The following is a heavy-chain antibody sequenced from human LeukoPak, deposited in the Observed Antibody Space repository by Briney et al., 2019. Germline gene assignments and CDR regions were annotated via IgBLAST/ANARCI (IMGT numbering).Heavy chain of an antibody. V-gene: IGHV4-4*09. CDR1: GGSISSYY. J-gene: IGHJ5*02. CDR2: IYASGST. CDR3: ARHGSVRSPLGP. D-gene: IGHD3-10*01. Sequence: SETLSLTCSVSGGSISSYYWSWIRQPPGPVLERIGYIYASGSTNYNPSLKSRVTISVDTSKYQFSLNLISVTAADTAVYYCARHGSVRSPLGPWGQGTLVTVSS.